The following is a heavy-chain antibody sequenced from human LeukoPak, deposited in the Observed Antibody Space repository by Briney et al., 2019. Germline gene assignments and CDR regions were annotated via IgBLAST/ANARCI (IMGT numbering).Heavy chain of an antibody. V-gene: IGHV3-7*01. J-gene: IGHJ4*02. Sequence: PGGSLRLSCAVSGFTFSSYWMSWVRQAPGTGLEWVANIKQDGSEKYYVDSVKGRFTISRDNAKNSLYLQMNSLRAEDTAVYYCARDLTAAAAGDYWGQGTLVTVSS. D-gene: IGHD6-13*01. CDR2: IKQDGSEK. CDR3: ARDLTAAAAGDY. CDR1: GFTFSSYW.